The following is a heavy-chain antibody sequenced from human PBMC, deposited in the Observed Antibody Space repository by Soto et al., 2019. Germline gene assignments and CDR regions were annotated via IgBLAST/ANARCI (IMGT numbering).Heavy chain of an antibody. V-gene: IGHV1-8*01. CDR2: MNPNSGNT. Sequence: GASVKVSCKASGYTFTSYDINWVRQATGQGLEWMGWMNPNSGNTGYAQKFQGRVTMTRNTSISTAYMELSSLRPEDTAVYYCARGEAVAGANDYWGQGTLVTVSS. D-gene: IGHD6-19*01. J-gene: IGHJ4*02. CDR3: ARGEAVAGANDY. CDR1: GYTFTSYD.